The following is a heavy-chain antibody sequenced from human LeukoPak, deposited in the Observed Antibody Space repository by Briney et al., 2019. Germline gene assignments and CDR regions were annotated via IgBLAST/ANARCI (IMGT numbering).Heavy chain of an antibody. CDR2: IYYSGST. D-gene: IGHD3-10*01. J-gene: IGHJ4*02. CDR3: ARDVLLEY. Sequence: PSETLSLTCTVSGVSISSGDYYWRWIRQPPGKGLEWIGYIYYSGSTYYNPSLKSRVTISVDTSKNQLSLKLSSVTAADTAVYYCARDVLLEYWGQGTLVTVSS. CDR1: GVSISSGDYY. V-gene: IGHV4-30-4*01.